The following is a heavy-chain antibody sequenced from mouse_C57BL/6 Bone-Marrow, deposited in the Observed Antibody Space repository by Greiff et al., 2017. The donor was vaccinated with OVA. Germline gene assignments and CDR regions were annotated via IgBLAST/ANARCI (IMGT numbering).Heavy chain of an antibody. D-gene: IGHD1-1*01. J-gene: IGHJ1*03. CDR1: GYTFTEYT. V-gene: IGHV1-62-2*01. CDR3: ARHEGPLYGSPYWYFDV. CDR2: FYPGSGSI. Sequence: QVQLQQSGAELVKPGASVKLSCKASGYTFTEYTIHWVKQRSGQGLEWIGWFYPGSGSIKYNEKFKDKATLTADKSSSTVYMELSRLTSEDSAVYFCARHEGPLYGSPYWYFDVWGTGTTVTVSS.